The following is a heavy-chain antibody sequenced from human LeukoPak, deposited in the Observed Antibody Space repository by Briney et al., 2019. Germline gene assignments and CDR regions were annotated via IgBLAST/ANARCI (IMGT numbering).Heavy chain of an antibody. CDR2: IYIGGST. CDR3: ARVSGSVFWRYFDS. J-gene: IGHJ4*02. D-gene: IGHD3-10*01. V-gene: IGHV3-53*01. Sequence: GGSLRLSCAASRFTVSNNYMTWVRQAPGKGLECVSIIYIGGSTNYADSVKGRFTISRDNSTNTLYLQMNSLRAEDTAVYYCARVSGSVFWRYFDSWGQGTLVTVSS. CDR1: RFTVSNNY.